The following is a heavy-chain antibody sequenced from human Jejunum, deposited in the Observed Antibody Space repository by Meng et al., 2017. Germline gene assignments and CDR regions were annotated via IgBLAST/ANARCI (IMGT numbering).Heavy chain of an antibody. CDR3: AILVRATQSDHGDYGGY. V-gene: IGHV3-23*01. CDR1: GLTLSSYA. D-gene: IGHD4-17*01. Sequence: GGSLRLSCAASGLTLSSYAMSWVRQAPGKGLEWVSTISLGGTYTYYADSVKGRFSISRDNSKNTLYLQMNRLRVENTGLFYCAILVRATQSDHGDYGGYWGQGMLVTVSS. CDR2: ISLGGTYT. J-gene: IGHJ4*02.